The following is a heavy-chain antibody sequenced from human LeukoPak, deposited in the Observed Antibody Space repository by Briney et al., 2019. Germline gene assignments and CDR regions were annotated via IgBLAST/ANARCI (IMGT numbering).Heavy chain of an antibody. CDR3: ARDPYYDILTGYLIRGTFDI. CDR1: GGSISSYY. D-gene: IGHD3-9*01. CDR2: MYTSGTT. J-gene: IGHJ3*02. Sequence: PSETLSLTCTVSGGSISSYYWSWIRQPAGKGLEWIGRMYTSGTTDYNPSLKSRVTMSVDTSKNQFSLKLNSVTAADTAVYYCARDPYYDILTGYLIRGTFDIWGLGTMVTVSS. V-gene: IGHV4-4*07.